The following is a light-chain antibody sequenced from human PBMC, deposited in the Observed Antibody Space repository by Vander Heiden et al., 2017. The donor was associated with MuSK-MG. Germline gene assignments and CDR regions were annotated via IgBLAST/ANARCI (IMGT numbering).Light chain of an antibody. V-gene: IGKV1-39*01. CDR1: QTVSSY. CDR2: SAS. CDR3: QQSHSTPRT. J-gene: IGKJ1*01. Sequence: DIQMTQSPSSLSASVGDRVTITCRASQTVSSYLNWYQQKPGKPPKLLIYSASTLQSGVPSRFSGSGSGTDFTLTISSLQPEDFATYYCQQSHSTPRTFGLGTKVEI.